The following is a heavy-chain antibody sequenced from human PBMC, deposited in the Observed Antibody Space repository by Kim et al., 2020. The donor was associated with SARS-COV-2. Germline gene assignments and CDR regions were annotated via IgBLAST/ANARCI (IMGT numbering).Heavy chain of an antibody. CDR1: GFTFSTYA. Sequence: GGSLRLSCAASGFTFSTYAMSWIRQAPGKGLEWVSTISSSGGNTYYADSVKGRFTISRDNSKNTLYLQMNSLRAEDTAVYYCAKRTGWYVLDSWGQGTLVTVSS. CDR3: AKRTGWYVLDS. V-gene: IGHV3-23*01. J-gene: IGHJ4*02. CDR2: ISSSGGNT. D-gene: IGHD6-19*01.